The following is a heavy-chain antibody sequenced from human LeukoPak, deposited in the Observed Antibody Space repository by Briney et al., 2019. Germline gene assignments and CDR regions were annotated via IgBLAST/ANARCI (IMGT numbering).Heavy chain of an antibody. CDR3: AKEDRRWLRKGYFDL. V-gene: IGHV3-74*01. CDR1: GFTFSNYW. Sequence: GGSLRLSCAASGFTFSNYWMHWVRQAPGEGLVWVSRINPDGSKTAYADSVKGRFTISRDDAKNTLYLQMNSLRTEDTAVYYCAKEDRRWLRKGYFDLWGRGTLVTVSS. CDR2: INPDGSKT. J-gene: IGHJ2*01. D-gene: IGHD5-24*01.